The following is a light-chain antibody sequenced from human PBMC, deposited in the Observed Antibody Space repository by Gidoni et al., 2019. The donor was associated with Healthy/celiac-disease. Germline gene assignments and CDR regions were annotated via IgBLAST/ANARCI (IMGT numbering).Light chain of an antibody. CDR3: QQSYSTPRT. CDR1: QSISSY. CDR2: AAS. J-gene: IGKJ1*01. Sequence: DIQMTQSPSSLSASVGDRVTIPCRASQSISSYLNWYQQKPGKAPKLLIYAASSLQSGVPSRFSGSGSGTDFTLTIRSLQPEDFATYYCQQSYSTPRTFGQGTKVEIK. V-gene: IGKV1-39*01.